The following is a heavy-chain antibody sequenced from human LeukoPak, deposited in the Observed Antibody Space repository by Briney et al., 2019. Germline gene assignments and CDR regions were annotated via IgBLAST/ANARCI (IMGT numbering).Heavy chain of an antibody. CDR1: GFTFSSYA. J-gene: IGHJ5*02. Sequence: GGSLRLSCAASGFTFSSYAMSWVRQAPGKGLEWVSAISGSGGSTYYADSVKGRFTIPRDNSKNTLYLQMNSLRAEDTAVYYCAKDRVVVVPAPNWFDPWGQGTLVTVSS. CDR3: AKDRVVVVPAPNWFDP. CDR2: ISGSGGST. D-gene: IGHD2-2*01. V-gene: IGHV3-23*01.